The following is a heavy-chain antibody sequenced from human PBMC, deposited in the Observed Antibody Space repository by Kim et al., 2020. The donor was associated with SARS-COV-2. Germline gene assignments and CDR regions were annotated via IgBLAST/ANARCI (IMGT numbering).Heavy chain of an antibody. D-gene: IGHD3-9*01. J-gene: IGHJ4*02. Sequence: SETLSLTCTVSGGSISSYYWSWIRQPPGKGLEWIGYIYYSGSTNYNPSLKSRVTISVDTSKNQFSLKLSSVTAADTAVYYCARGGRYYDILTGYYNTYYFDYWGQGTLVTVSS. CDR3: ARGGRYYDILTGYYNTYYFDY. CDR2: IYYSGST. CDR1: GGSISSYY. V-gene: IGHV4-59*13.